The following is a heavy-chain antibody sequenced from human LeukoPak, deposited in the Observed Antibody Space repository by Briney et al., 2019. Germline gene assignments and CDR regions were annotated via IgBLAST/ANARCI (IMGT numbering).Heavy chain of an antibody. D-gene: IGHD6-25*01. CDR3: ARFAAGGSYYYYMDV. J-gene: IGHJ6*03. CDR2: IGTSTTTI. V-gene: IGHV3-48*01. CDR1: GFTFSSYT. Sequence: GGSLRLSCAASGFTFSSYTMNWVRQPPGKGLEWVSNIGTSTTTIYYADSVKGRFTISRDNAKNSLYLQMNSLRADDTAAYYCARFAAGGSYYYYMDVWGKGTTVTVSS.